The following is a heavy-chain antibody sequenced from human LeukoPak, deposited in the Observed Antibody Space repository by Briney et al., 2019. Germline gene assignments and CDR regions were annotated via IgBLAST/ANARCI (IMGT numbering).Heavy chain of an antibody. CDR2: ISADGGST. CDR1: GLNFDDSA. CDR3: AKESGKFDY. Sequence: PGGSLRLSCAASGLNFDDSAMHWVRQAPGKGLEWVSLISADGGSTFSADSVKGRFSISRDSSKNSLYLQMNSLRSEDTAMYYCAKESGKFDYWGQGTLVAVSS. J-gene: IGHJ4*02. V-gene: IGHV3-43*02.